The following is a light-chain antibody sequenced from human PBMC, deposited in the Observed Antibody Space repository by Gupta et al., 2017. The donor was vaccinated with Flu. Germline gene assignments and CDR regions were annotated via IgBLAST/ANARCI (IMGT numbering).Light chain of an antibody. CDR1: SSDVGSYNY. V-gene: IGLV2-14*01. CDR2: DVG. CDR3: RSFTSSNTQV. Sequence: HSALTQPTSVSESPGQSTTISCTGTSSDVGSYNYVSWYQKHPDKAPKLMINDVGNRPAGVSKRLAGYKSSNTAFPTISGVEAEDEADYYCRSFTSSNTQVFGGGTKLTVL. J-gene: IGLJ3*02.